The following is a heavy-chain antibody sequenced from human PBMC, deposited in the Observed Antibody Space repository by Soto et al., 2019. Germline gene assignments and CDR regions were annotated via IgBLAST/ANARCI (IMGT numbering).Heavy chain of an antibody. CDR3: ARDRYSYDSRAYQGVDWYFDL. V-gene: IGHV3-23*01. J-gene: IGHJ2*01. Sequence: EVQLLESGGGLVQPGGSLRLSCAASGFTFSSYAMSWVRQAPGKGLEWVSAISGSGGSTYYADSVKGRFTISRDNSKNTLFLQMNSLRAEDTAVYYCARDRYSYDSRAYQGVDWYFDLWGRGTLVTVSS. D-gene: IGHD3-22*01. CDR1: GFTFSSYA. CDR2: ISGSGGST.